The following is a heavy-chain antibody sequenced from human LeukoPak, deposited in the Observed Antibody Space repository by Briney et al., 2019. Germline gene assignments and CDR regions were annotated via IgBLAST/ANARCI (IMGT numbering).Heavy chain of an antibody. CDR2: INPNSGGT. D-gene: IGHD2-15*01. V-gene: IGHV1-2*02. CDR1: GYTFTGYY. J-gene: IGHJ4*02. CDR3: ARVSYCSGGSCLRPFDY. Sequence: ASVKVSCKASGYTFTGYYMHWVRQAPGQGLEWMGWINPNSGGTNYAQKFQGRVTMTRDTSICTAYMELSRLRSDDTAVYYCARVSYCSGGSCLRPFDYWGQGTLVTVSS.